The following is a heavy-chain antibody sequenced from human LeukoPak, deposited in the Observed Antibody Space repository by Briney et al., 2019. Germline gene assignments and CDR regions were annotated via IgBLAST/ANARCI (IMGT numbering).Heavy chain of an antibody. J-gene: IGHJ2*01. D-gene: IGHD3-16*01. CDR3: ASAASGGVWYLDL. CDR1: GGSISSSSHF. CDR2: VYYSGST. Sequence: SETLSLTCTVSGGSISSSSHFWSWLRQPPGKGLEWIGYVYYSGSTSYNPALKSRVTISLDTSKNQFSLKLSSVTAADTAVYYCASAASGGVWYLDLWGRGTLVTVSS. V-gene: IGHV4-61*05.